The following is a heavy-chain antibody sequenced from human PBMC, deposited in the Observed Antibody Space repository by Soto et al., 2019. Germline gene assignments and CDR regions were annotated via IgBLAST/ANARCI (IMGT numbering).Heavy chain of an antibody. V-gene: IGHV3-48*01. CDR3: ARDPSRNHPLFDY. D-gene: IGHD1-1*01. J-gene: IGHJ4*02. Sequence: GGSLRLSCAASEFTFSSYSMNWVRQAPGKGLEWVSYISSSSSTIYYADSVKGRFTISRDNAKNSLYLQMNSLRAEDTAVYYCARDPSRNHPLFDYWGQGTLVTVSS. CDR2: ISSSSSTI. CDR1: EFTFSSYS.